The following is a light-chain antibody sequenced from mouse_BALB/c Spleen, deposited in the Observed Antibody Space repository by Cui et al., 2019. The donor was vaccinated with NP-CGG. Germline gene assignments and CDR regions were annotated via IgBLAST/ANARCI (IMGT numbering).Light chain of an antibody. CDR3: ALWYSNNWV. J-gene: IGLJ1*01. V-gene: IGLV1*01. CDR2: GTN. Sequence: QAAVTQESALITSPGEKVTLPCRSSTGAVTTSNYANWVKEKPDHLLPGLIGGTNNRVPGVPAKFSGSLIGDKAALTITRAQTEDEAIYFCALWYSNNWVFGGGTKLTVL. CDR1: TGAVTTSNY.